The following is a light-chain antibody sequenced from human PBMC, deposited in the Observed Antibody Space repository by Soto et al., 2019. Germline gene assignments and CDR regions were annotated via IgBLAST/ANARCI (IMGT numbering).Light chain of an antibody. V-gene: IGKV4-1*01. CDR3: QHYYSIPWT. CDR1: QSVFSNSNNKNC. Sequence: DIVMTQSPDSLAVSLGERATINCKSSQSVFSNSNNKNCIAWYQQKSGQPPKLLIYWASSRESGVPDRFSGGGSGTDFTLTSSSLQAEDVATYYCQHYYSIPWTFGQGTRVEIK. J-gene: IGKJ1*01. CDR2: WAS.